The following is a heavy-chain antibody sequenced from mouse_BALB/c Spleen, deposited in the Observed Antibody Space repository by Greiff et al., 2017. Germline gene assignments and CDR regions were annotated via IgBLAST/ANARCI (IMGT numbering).Heavy chain of an antibody. CDR1: GFNIKDYY. Sequence: EVQLQQSGAELVRSGASVKLSCTASGFNIKDYYMHWVKQRPEQGLEWIGWIDPENGDTEYAPKFQGKATMTADTSSNTAYLQLSSLTSEDTAVYYCSAYYDYDGGRFAYWGQGTLGTVAA. CDR3: SAYYDYDGGRFAY. J-gene: IGHJ3*01. V-gene: IGHV14-4*02. CDR2: IDPENGDT. D-gene: IGHD2-4*01.